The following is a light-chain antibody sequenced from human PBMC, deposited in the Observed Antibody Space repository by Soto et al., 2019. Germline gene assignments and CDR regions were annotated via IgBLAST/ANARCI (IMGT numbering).Light chain of an antibody. J-gene: IGLJ2*01. V-gene: IGLV2-14*01. CDR2: EVT. CDR1: SSDVGGYNY. CDR3: SSYTTFRTPHVA. Sequence: QSVLTQPASVSGSLGQSITISCTGTSSDVGGYNYVSWYQQHPGQAPKLLIHEVTNRPSGISDRFSGSKSANTASLTISDLQAEDEAQYYCSSYTTFRTPHVAFGGGTKLTVL.